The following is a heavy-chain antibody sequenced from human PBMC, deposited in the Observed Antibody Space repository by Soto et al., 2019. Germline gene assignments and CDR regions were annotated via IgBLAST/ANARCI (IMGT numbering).Heavy chain of an antibody. Sequence: QLQLQESGPGLVKPSETLSLTCTVSGGSISSSSYYWGWIRQPPGKWLEWIGGIYYSGSTYYNPSLKSRVTISVDTSKNQFSLKLSSVTAADTAVYYCASRAAAGHFDYWGQGTLVTVSS. V-gene: IGHV4-39*01. CDR3: ASRAAAGHFDY. D-gene: IGHD6-13*01. CDR2: IYYSGST. CDR1: GGSISSSSYY. J-gene: IGHJ4*02.